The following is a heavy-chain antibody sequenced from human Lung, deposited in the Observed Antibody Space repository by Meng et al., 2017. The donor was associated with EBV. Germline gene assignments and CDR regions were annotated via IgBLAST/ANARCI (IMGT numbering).Heavy chain of an antibody. V-gene: IGHV4-34*01. CDR1: GSAFSSFY. J-gene: IGHJ2*01. CDR3: ARGQKGYFDL. Sequence: QVHLWQWGAGLLKPSDTLPLTCGVSGSAFSSFYWSGIRQPPGKGLEWIGKINYSGITHYNPSLKSRVTISVDTSKNQFSLKLSSVTAADTAVYYCARGQKGYFDLWGRGTLVTVSS. CDR2: INYSGIT.